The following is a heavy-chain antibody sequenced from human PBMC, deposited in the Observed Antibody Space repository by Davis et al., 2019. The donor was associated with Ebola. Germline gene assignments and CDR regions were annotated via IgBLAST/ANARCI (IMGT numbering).Heavy chain of an antibody. J-gene: IGHJ4*02. CDR3: ALSNTAMVGDFDY. V-gene: IGHV5-10-1*01. D-gene: IGHD5-18*01. Sequence: GESLKISCKGSGYSFTSYWISWVRQMPGKGREWRGRIDPSDSYTNYSPSFQGHVTISADKSISTAYLQWSSLKASDTAMYYCALSNTAMVGDFDYWGQGTLVTVSS. CDR2: IDPSDSYT. CDR1: GYSFTSYW.